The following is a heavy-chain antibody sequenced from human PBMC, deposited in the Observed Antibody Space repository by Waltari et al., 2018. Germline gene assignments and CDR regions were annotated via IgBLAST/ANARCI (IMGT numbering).Heavy chain of an antibody. D-gene: IGHD6-6*01. CDR3: AVRRPSRYSSSSGGFDY. V-gene: IGHV4-34*01. CDR2: INQRGNT. Sequence: QVQLQQWGAGLLKPSETLSLTCAVYGGSFSGYYWTWICQPPGKGLEWNGEINQRGNTNDSPSLMSRGTISVDTCENQYSLRMGSGTGADTAVYYCAVRRPSRYSSSSGGFDYWGQGTLVTVSS. J-gene: IGHJ4*02. CDR1: GGSFSGYY.